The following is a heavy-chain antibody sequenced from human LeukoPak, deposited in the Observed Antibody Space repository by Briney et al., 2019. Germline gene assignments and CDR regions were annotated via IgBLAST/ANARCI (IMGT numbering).Heavy chain of an antibody. J-gene: IGHJ4*02. CDR1: GFTVGSNT. D-gene: IGHD3-22*01. Sequence: GESLTLSCAVSGFTVGSNTMIWVRQPPAKGLEWVSIIYSGGSTSYADSVKGRFTISRDNSKNTHYLQMNSLRTEDTAVYYCARGGSYFDISGYYFYWGQGTLVTVSS. CDR3: ARGGSYFDISGYYFY. CDR2: IYSGGST. V-gene: IGHV3-66*01.